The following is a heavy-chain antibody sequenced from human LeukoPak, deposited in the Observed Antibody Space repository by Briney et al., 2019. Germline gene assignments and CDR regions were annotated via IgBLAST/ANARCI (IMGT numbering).Heavy chain of an antibody. CDR3: ARRLSGMDV. V-gene: IGHV3-48*03. Sequence: AGGSLRLSCAASGFTFSSYDMNWVRQAPGKGLEWVSYISSSGSTIYYADSVKGRFTISRGNAKNSLYLQMNSLRAEDTAVYYCARRLSGMDVWGQGTTVTVSS. D-gene: IGHD5-12*01. J-gene: IGHJ6*02. CDR1: GFTFSSYD. CDR2: ISSSGSTI.